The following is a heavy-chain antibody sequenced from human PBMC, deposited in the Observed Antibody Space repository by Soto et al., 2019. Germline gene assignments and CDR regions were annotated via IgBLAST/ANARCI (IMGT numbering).Heavy chain of an antibody. J-gene: IGHJ5*02. CDR1: GVAFSNYD. D-gene: IGHD3-10*01. CDR3: AKGSWIHHGSEGGNWLDP. CDR2: ISHIGISR. V-gene: IGHV3-23*01. Sequence: EVQLLESGGDLVQPGGSLRLSCAASGVAFSNYDMNWVRQAPGKGLEWVSSISHIGISRYYADSVKGRFTISRDNAKNTLYIQMNSLRVEDTAVYYCAKGSWIHHGSEGGNWLDPWGQGTLVTVSS.